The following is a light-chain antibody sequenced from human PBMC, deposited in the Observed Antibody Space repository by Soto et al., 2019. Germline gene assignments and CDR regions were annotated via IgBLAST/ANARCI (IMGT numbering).Light chain of an antibody. CDR1: QSISNY. Sequence: EIVLTQSPVTLSLSPGERATLSCRASQSISNYLTWYQQKPGQAPRLLISTASSRATGIPARFSGSGSGTEFTLTISSLQSEDFAVYYCQQYNNWPPWTFGQGTKVDIK. CDR3: QQYNNWPPWT. V-gene: IGKV3-15*01. CDR2: TAS. J-gene: IGKJ1*01.